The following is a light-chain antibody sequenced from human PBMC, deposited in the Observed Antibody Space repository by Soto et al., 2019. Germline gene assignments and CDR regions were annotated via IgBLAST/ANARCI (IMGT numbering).Light chain of an antibody. CDR3: QQLRMYPST. J-gene: IGKJ4*01. Sequence: DIQMTRSPCTLAASLGDRVTITCRASQDIAIYLDWYQQKPGEAPKLLIYAASTLYGGVPSRFRGSGSGTDFALTITSLQAEDFETYYCQQLRMYPSTFGGGTKVDIK. V-gene: IGKV1-9*01. CDR2: AAS. CDR1: QDIAIY.